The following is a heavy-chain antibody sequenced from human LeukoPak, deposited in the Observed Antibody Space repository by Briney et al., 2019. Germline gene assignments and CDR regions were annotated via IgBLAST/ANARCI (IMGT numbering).Heavy chain of an antibody. CDR3: ARASGSYWWFDS. CDR2: VNPNSGDT. J-gene: IGHJ5*01. CDR1: RYTFTGYY. D-gene: IGHD1-26*01. Sequence: ASVKVSCKASRYTFTGYYIHWVRQAPGQGLEWMGCVNPNSGDTNYAQKFQGSVTMTRDTSISTVYMELSRLRSDDTAVYYCARASGSYWWFDSWGQGTLVTVSS. V-gene: IGHV1-2*02.